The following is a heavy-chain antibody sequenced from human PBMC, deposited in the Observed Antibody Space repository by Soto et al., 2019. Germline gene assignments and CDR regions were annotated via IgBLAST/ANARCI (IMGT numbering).Heavy chain of an antibody. CDR3: ARDHDEDFGYDLDYFDY. CDR1: RLRFYISF. D-gene: IGHD5-12*01. Sequence: PWGSLWLARAACRLRFYISFVHLLRKETGKDLEWVSGINWNSVTFDYADSVKGRFTISRDNAKNSLYLQMDSLRGEDTAFYFCARDHDEDFGYDLDYFDYWGQGTLVSVSS. J-gene: IGHJ4*02. CDR2: INWNSVTF. V-gene: IGHV3-9*01.